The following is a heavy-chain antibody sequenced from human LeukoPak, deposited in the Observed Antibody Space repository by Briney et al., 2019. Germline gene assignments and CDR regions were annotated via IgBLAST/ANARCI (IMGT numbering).Heavy chain of an antibody. D-gene: IGHD2-21*02. CDR1: GGSISSGGYY. CDR2: IYYSGST. Sequence: SETLSLTCTVSGGSISSGGYYWSWIRQHPGKGLEWIGYIYYSGSTYYNPSLKSRVTISVDTSKNQFSLKLSSVTAADTAVYYCARAPPYIVVVTAIEGWYFDLWGRGTLVTVSS. CDR3: ARAPPYIVVVTAIEGWYFDL. J-gene: IGHJ2*01. V-gene: IGHV4-31*03.